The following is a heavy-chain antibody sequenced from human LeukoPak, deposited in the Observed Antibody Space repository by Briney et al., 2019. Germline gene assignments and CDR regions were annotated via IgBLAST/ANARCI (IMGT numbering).Heavy chain of an antibody. V-gene: IGHV3-21*01. CDR1: GFTFSSYS. CDR2: ISSSSSYI. Sequence: GGSLRLSCAASGFTFSSYSMNWVRQAPGKGLEWVSSISSSSSYIYYADSVKGRFTISRGNAKNSLYLQMNSLRGEDTAVYYCARYSSSSGWLDPWGQGTLVTVSS. CDR3: ARYSSSSGWLDP. D-gene: IGHD6-6*01. J-gene: IGHJ5*02.